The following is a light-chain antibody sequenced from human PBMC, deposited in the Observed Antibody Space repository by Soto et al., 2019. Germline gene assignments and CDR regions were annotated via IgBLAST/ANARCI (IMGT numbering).Light chain of an antibody. CDR3: QQYGSSLGVT. Sequence: EIVMTQSPATLSVSPGERATLSCRASQSVNSNLAWYQQKPGQAPRLLIYGASTRAAGIPARFSGSGSGTEFSLTISSLQSEDFAVYYCQQYGSSLGVTFGGGTKVEIK. CDR2: GAS. V-gene: IGKV3-15*01. CDR1: QSVNSN. J-gene: IGKJ4*01.